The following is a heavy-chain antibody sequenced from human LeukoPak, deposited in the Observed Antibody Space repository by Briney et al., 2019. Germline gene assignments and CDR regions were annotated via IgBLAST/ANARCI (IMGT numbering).Heavy chain of an antibody. CDR1: GGSIRSYY. J-gene: IGHJ4*02. CDR2: IYYSGST. Sequence: TSETLSLTCTVSGGSIRSYYWSWIRQPPGKGLEWIGSIYYSGSTYYNSSLKSRVTISVDTSKSQFSPKLNSVTAADTAVYYCASLRFIEWFYGIDYWGQGTLVTVSS. CDR3: ASLRFIEWFYGIDY. D-gene: IGHD3-3*01. V-gene: IGHV4-59*05.